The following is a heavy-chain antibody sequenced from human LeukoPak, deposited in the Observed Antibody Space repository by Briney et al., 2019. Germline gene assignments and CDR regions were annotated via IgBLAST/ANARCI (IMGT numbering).Heavy chain of an antibody. D-gene: IGHD1-14*01. CDR3: AREGLMDEHNWNHSRAQYYYYYYMDV. J-gene: IGHJ6*03. V-gene: IGHV1-2*02. Sequence: ASVKVSCKASGYTFTGYYMHWVRQAPGQGLEWMGWINPNSGGTNYAQKFQGRVTMTRDTSISTAYMGLSRLRSDDTAVYYCAREGLMDEHNWNHSRAQYYYYYYMDVWGKGTTVTVSS. CDR2: INPNSGGT. CDR1: GYTFTGYY.